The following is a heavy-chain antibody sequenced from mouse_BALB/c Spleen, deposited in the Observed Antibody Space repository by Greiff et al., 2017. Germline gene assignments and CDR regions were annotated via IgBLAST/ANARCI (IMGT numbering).Heavy chain of an antibody. CDR1: GFTFSSYA. V-gene: IGHV5-9-4*01. CDR2: ISSGGSYT. J-gene: IGHJ4*01. Sequence: DVQLVESGGGLVKPGGSLKLSCAASGFTFSSYAMSWVRQSPEKRLEWVAEISSGGSYTYYPDTVTGRFTISRDNAKNTLYLEMSSLRSEDTAMYYCARDRNGGNYAMDYWGQGTSVTVSS. CDR3: ARDRNGGNYAMDY. D-gene: IGHD2-14*01.